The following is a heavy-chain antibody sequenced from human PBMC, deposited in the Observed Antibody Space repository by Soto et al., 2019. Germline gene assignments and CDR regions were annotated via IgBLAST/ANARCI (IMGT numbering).Heavy chain of an antibody. Sequence: QVQLVESGGGVVQPGRSLRLSCAASGFTFSNYAIHWVRQAPGKGLEWVTVISYDGSNKYYADSVKGRFTISRDNSKSTLYLQMNSLRPEDTAVYYCARDRGAAAGHSDYWGQGTLVTVSS. CDR1: GFTFSNYA. J-gene: IGHJ4*02. D-gene: IGHD6-13*01. CDR3: ARDRGAAAGHSDY. V-gene: IGHV3-30-3*01. CDR2: ISYDGSNK.